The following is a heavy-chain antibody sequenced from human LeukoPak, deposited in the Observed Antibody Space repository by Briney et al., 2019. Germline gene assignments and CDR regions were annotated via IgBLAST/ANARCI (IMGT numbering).Heavy chain of an antibody. Sequence: GASVKVSCKTSGYTFSNYGISWVRQAPGQGLEWMGWISTYNGNTNYAQKLQGRVTMTTDTSTSTAYMELRSLRSDDTAVYYCARGLNSGSYSFFDYWGQGTLVTVSS. CDR1: GYTFSNYG. J-gene: IGHJ4*02. V-gene: IGHV1-18*01. CDR3: ARGLNSGSYSFFDY. CDR2: ISTYNGNT. D-gene: IGHD1-26*01.